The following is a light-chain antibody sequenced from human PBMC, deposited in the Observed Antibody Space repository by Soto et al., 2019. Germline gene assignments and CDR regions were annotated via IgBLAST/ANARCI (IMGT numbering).Light chain of an antibody. Sequence: EIVLTQSPGTLSLSPGERATLSCRASQSVSSSYLAWYQQKPGQAPRLLIYGASSRATGIPDRFSGSGSGTDFTLTISRLEPEDCAVYYCQQYVSAPLTFGQGTKVEIK. CDR2: GAS. V-gene: IGKV3-20*01. CDR3: QQYVSAPLT. J-gene: IGKJ1*01. CDR1: QSVSSSY.